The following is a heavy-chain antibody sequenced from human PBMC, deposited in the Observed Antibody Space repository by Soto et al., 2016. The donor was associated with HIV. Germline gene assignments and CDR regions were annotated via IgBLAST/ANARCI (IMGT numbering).Heavy chain of an antibody. Sequence: QVQLQQWGAGLLKPSETLSLTCAVYGGSFSGYFWTWIRQPPGKGLTWIGEINHRGSTKYRPSLKDRVTISLDTSKNQFSLKLNSVTAADTAIYYCARGVGLQGVFPDYWGQGTQVTVSS. J-gene: IGHJ4*02. CDR1: GGSFSGYF. V-gene: IGHV4-34*02. D-gene: IGHD3-10*01. CDR3: ARGVGLQGVFPDY. CDR2: INHRGST.